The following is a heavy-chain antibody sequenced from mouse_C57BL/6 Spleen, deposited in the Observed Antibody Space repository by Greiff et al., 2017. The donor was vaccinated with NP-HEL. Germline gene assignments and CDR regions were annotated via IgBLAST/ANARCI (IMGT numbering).Heavy chain of an antibody. J-gene: IGHJ1*03. Sequence: EVQLQQSGPELVKPGASVKIPCKASGYTFTDYNMDWVKQSHGKSLEWIGDINPNNGGTIYNQKFKGKATLTVDKSSSTAYMELRSLTSEDTAVYYCARTGDGYYSWYFDVWGTGTTVTVSS. CDR3: ARTGDGYYSWYFDV. CDR2: INPNNGGT. D-gene: IGHD2-3*01. CDR1: GYTFTDYN. V-gene: IGHV1-18*01.